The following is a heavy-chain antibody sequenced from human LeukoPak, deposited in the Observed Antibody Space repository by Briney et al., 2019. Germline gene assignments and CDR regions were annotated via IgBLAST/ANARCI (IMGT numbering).Heavy chain of an antibody. J-gene: IGHJ4*02. D-gene: IGHD4-23*01. V-gene: IGHV3-23*03. CDR2: IYSGDTT. Sequence: PGGSLRLSCAASGFTFSTYAMSWVRQAPGKGLEWVSVIYSGDTTYYADSVKGRFTISRDNSKNTLFLQMNSLRAEDTAVYCCSILGGNSAYYFDCWGQGTLVTVSS. CDR1: GFTFSTYA. CDR3: SILGGNSAYYFDC.